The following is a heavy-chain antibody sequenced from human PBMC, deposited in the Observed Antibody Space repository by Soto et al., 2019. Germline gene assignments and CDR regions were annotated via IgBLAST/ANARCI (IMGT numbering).Heavy chain of an antibody. V-gene: IGHV4-59*08. Sequence: QVQLQESGPGLVKPSETLSLTCTVSGGSISSYYWSWIRQPPGKGLEWIGYIYYSGSTNYNPSLKSRFTLSEDTSKNQFSLMLSSVTAADTAEYYCARRYGVAFDIWGQGTMVTVSS. CDR2: IYYSGST. CDR3: ARRYGVAFDI. CDR1: GGSISSYY. J-gene: IGHJ3*02. D-gene: IGHD3-10*01.